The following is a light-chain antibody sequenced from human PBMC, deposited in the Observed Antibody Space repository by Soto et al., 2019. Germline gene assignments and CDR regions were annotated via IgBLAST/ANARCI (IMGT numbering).Light chain of an antibody. V-gene: IGLV1-51*02. J-gene: IGLJ1*01. CDR2: ENN. Sequence: QSALTQPPSVSAAPGQKVTISCSGSSSNIGNNYVSWYQQLPGTAPKLLIYENNKRPSGIPDRFSGSKSGTSATLGITGLQTGDEADYYCGTWDSSLSAGPLYVFGTGTKVTVL. CDR1: SSNIGNNY. CDR3: GTWDSSLSAGPLYV.